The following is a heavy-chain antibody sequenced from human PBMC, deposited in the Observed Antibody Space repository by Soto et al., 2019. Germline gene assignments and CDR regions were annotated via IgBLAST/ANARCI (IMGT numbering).Heavy chain of an antibody. CDR3: ARGLISGSHYSGGWYYFDS. CDR2: INHSGSA. V-gene: IGHV4-34*01. Sequence: PSVTLPLTCDVYGGSFGDYIWTWIRQTPGKRQQWIGQINHSGSANYNPSLKSRVTISVHTSSSQFSLELSSVTAADTAAYYCARGLISGSHYSGGWYYFDSWGQGTQVTV. D-gene: IGHD1-26*01. CDR1: GGSFGDYI. J-gene: IGHJ4*02.